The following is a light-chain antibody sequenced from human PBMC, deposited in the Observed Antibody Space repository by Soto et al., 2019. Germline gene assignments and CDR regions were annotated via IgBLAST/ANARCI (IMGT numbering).Light chain of an antibody. J-gene: IGKJ4*01. CDR2: EAS. CDR3: QMYNSAPQIT. V-gene: IGKV1-27*01. Sequence: EIQMTQSPASLSASVGDRVTITCRASQDIGDYLAWYQQKPGKVPKVLIYEASTLQSGVPSRFSGSGSGTDFTLTISGLQPEDVATFYCQMYNSAPQITFGGGTKVDIK. CDR1: QDIGDY.